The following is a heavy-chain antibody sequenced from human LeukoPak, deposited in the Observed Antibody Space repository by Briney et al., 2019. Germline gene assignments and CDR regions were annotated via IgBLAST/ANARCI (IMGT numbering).Heavy chain of an antibody. CDR3: AKGRMDYGDYVGGGMWFDP. J-gene: IGHJ5*02. CDR1: GFTFSSYA. CDR2: ISGSGGST. Sequence: PGVSLRLSCAASGFTFSSYAMSWVRQAPGKGLEWVSAISGSGGSTYYADSVKGRFTISRDNSKNTLYLQMNSLRAEDTAVYYCAKGRMDYGDYVGGGMWFDPWGQGTLVTVSS. D-gene: IGHD4-17*01. V-gene: IGHV3-23*01.